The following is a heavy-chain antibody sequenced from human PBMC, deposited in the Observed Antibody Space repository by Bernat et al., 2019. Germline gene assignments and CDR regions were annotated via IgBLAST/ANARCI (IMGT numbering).Heavy chain of an antibody. D-gene: IGHD1-1*01. CDR3: AKVNWNDANGF. V-gene: IGHV3-23*01. Sequence: EVQLLESGGGLVQPGGSLRLSCAASGFTFSNYAMSWVRQAPGKGLEWVSVISGGGVGTYYADSVKGRSTISRDNSKNTLYLQMNSLRGEDTAIYFCAKVNWNDANGFWGPGTLVTVSS. CDR1: GFTFSNYA. J-gene: IGHJ4*02. CDR2: ISGGGVGT.